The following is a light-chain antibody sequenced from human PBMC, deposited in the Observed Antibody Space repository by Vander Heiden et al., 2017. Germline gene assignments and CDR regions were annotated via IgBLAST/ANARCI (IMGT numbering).Light chain of an antibody. V-gene: IGLV3-19*01. CDR3: NSRDSSGNHLSDV. J-gene: IGLJ1*01. CDR1: SLRSYY. CDR2: GKN. Sequence: SSELTQDPAVSVALGQTVRITCQGDSLRSYYASWYQQKPGQAPVLVIYGKNNRPSGIPDRFSGSSSGNTASLTITGAQAEDEADYYCNSRDSSGNHLSDVFGTGTKVTVL.